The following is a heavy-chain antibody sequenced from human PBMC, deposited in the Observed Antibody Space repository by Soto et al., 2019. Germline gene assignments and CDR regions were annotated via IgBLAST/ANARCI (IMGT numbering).Heavy chain of an antibody. CDR1: GFTFDDYA. D-gene: IGHD3-10*01. V-gene: IGHV3-9*01. CDR2: ISWNGGSI. J-gene: IGHJ4*02. CDR3: ASTDSFGSGSLGFATDY. Sequence: EVQLVESGGGLVQPGGSLRLSCEVSGFTFDDYAMYWVRQAPGKGLEWVSGISWNGGSIGYADSVKGRFTISRDNAKDSLYLQMNSLRTEDTALYYCASTDSFGSGSLGFATDYWGQGTLVTVSS.